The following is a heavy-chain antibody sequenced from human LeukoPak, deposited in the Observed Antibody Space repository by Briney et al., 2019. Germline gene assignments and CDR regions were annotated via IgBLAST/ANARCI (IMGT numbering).Heavy chain of an antibody. D-gene: IGHD1-26*01. CDR3: ARRRDSGSLQHFDY. CDR1: GFTFSDYY. J-gene: IGHJ4*02. Sequence: PGGSLRLSCAAPGFTFSDYYMSWIRQAPGKGLEWVSYISSSGSTIYYADSVKGRFTISRDNAKNSLYLQMNSLRAEDTAVYYCARRRDSGSLQHFDYWGQGTLVTVSS. V-gene: IGHV3-11*01. CDR2: ISSSGSTI.